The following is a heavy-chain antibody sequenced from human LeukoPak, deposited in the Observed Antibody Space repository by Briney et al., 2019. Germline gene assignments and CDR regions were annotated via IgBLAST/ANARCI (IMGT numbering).Heavy chain of an antibody. CDR3: ARQKGYSSGWYFDY. J-gene: IGHJ4*02. CDR1: GGSISSSSYY. V-gene: IGHV4-39*01. D-gene: IGHD6-19*01. Sequence: SETLSLTCTVSGGSISSSSYYWGWIRQPPGKGLEWIGSIYYSGSTYYNPSLKSRVTISVDTSKNQFSLELSSVTAADTAVYYCARQKGYSSGWYFDYWGQGTLVTVSS. CDR2: IYYSGST.